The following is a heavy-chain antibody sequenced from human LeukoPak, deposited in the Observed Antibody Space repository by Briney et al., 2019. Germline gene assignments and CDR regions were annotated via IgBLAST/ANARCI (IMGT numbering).Heavy chain of an antibody. Sequence: PSETLSLTCTVSGGSISSYYWSWLRQPAGKGLEWIGRIYTSGSTNYNPSLKSRVTMSVDTSKNQFSLKLSSVTAADTAVYYCAREGKQLVRAFDYWGQGTLVTVSS. D-gene: IGHD6-6*01. J-gene: IGHJ4*02. CDR1: GGSISSYY. V-gene: IGHV4-4*07. CDR3: AREGKQLVRAFDY. CDR2: IYTSGST.